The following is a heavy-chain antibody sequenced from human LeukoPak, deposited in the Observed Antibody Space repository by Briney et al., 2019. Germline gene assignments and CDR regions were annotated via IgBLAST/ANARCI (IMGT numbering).Heavy chain of an antibody. CDR3: ARAYNWNSPFDY. CDR1: GYTFTGYY. J-gene: IGHJ4*02. Sequence: GASVKVSCKASGYTFTGYYMHWVRQAPGQGLEWMGWINPNSGGTNYEQKFQGRVTMTRDTSISTAYMELSRLRSDDTAVYYCARAYNWNSPFDYWGQGTLVTVSS. D-gene: IGHD1-7*01. V-gene: IGHV1-2*02. CDR2: INPNSGGT.